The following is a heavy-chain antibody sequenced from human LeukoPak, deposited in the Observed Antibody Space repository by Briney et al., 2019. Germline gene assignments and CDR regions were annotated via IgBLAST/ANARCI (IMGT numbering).Heavy chain of an antibody. CDR1: GGSISSSNW. Sequence: SGTLSLTCAVSGGSISSSNWWSWVRQPPGKGLEWIGEIYHSGSTNYNPSLKSRVTISIDKSKNQFSLKLSSVTAADTAVYYCARDKEYYFDAFDIWGQGTMVTVSS. CDR2: IYHSGST. J-gene: IGHJ3*02. CDR3: ARDKEYYFDAFDI. D-gene: IGHD3-10*01. V-gene: IGHV4-4*02.